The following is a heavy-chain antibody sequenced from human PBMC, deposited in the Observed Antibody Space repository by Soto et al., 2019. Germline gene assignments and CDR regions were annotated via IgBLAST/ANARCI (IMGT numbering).Heavy chain of an antibody. CDR1: GDSVSSNSAA. CDR3: ARVVSSGSSHHYYYGMDV. J-gene: IGHJ6*02. CDR2: TYYRSKWYN. Sequence: QTLSLTCVISGDSVSSNSAAWNWIRQSPSRGLEWLGRTYYRSKWYNDYAVSVKGRITINPDTSKNQFSLQLNSVTPKDTAVYYCARVVSSGSSHHYYYGMDVWGQGTTVTVSS. D-gene: IGHD6-19*01. V-gene: IGHV6-1*01.